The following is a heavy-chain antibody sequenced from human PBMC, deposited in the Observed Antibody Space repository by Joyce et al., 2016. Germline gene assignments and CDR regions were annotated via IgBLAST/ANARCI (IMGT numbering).Heavy chain of an antibody. D-gene: IGHD2-21*02. CDR2: VGAYGAAR. CDR1: YSLSNKNV. CDR3: ARARAVVVTYALRDSVDV. Sequence: EMQLEESGGTLVHPGGSLRLSCKVSYSLSNKNVMAWVRQAPGTGLEGVSAVGAYGAARYYADSVKGGCTVSRDNSENMMYLQMTRVQIEDTGIYYDARARAVVVTYALRDSVDVWGQGTRVAVAS. V-gene: IGHV3-23*04. J-gene: IGHJ3*01.